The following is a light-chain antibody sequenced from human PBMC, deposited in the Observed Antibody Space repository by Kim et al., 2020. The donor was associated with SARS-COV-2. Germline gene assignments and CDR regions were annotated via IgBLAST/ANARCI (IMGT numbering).Light chain of an antibody. CDR1: QSLVHSDGNTS. CDR2: EIS. J-gene: IGKJ2*01. Sequence: QPASISGRSSQSLVHSDGNTSLSWLQQRPGQPPRLLLDEISSRVSGVPDRFSGSGAGTDFPLESSRVGAEDVGIYYCMPGTQLPNTFGQGTKLEL. V-gene: IGKV2-24*01. CDR3: MPGTQLPNT.